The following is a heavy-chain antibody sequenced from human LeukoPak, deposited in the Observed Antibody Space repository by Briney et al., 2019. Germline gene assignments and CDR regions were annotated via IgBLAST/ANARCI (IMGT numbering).Heavy chain of an antibody. CDR2: INPNSGGT. Sequence: ASVKVSCKASGYTFTGYYMHWVRQAPGQGLEWMGWINPNSGGTNYAQKFQGRVTMTRDTSISTAYMELSRLRSDDKAVYYCARMRRVVYYYYYYMDVWGKGTTVTISS. J-gene: IGHJ6*03. CDR3: ARMRRVVYYYYYYMDV. CDR1: GYTFTGYY. D-gene: IGHD2-15*01. V-gene: IGHV1-2*02.